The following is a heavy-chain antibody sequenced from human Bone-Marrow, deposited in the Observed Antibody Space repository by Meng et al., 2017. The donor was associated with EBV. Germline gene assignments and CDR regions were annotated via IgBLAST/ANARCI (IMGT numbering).Heavy chain of an antibody. CDR1: GGAFRYPA. J-gene: IGHJ4*02. CDR3: ARESGRGYTPDF. Sequence: QVEVVQAGVGVKNPGSSVEVSCNASGGAFRYPAISWVRPAPGQGLEWMGGLIPDFGTPDYAPNYQDRVTITADDSTSTAYMELNSLTTEDTAIYYCARESGRGYTPDFWGQGTLVTVSS. V-gene: IGHV1-69*01. CDR2: LIPDFGTP. D-gene: IGHD3-10*01.